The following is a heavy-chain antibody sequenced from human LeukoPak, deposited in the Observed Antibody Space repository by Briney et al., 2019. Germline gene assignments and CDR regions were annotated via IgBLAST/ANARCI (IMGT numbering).Heavy chain of an antibody. J-gene: IGHJ4*02. V-gene: IGHV5-51*01. CDR1: GYSLTSYW. CDR3: ASGDYDFWSGYYNYYFDY. CDR2: IYPGDSDT. D-gene: IGHD3-3*01. Sequence: GESLKISCKGSGYSLTSYWIGWVRQMPGKGLEWMGIIYPGDSDTRYSPSFQGQVTISADKSISTAYLQWSSLKASDTAMYYCASGDYDFWSGYYNYYFDYWGQGTLVTVSS.